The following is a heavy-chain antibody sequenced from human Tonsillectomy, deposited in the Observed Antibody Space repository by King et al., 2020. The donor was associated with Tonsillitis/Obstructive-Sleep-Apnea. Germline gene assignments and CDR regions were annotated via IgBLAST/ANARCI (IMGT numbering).Heavy chain of an antibody. V-gene: IGHV3-43*01. Sequence: VQLVESGGVVVQPGGSLRLSCAASGFTFDDYSMNWVRPAPGKGLEWVSLITGDGGTTYYADSVKGRFTISRDNSKNSQYLQMNSLRSEDTALYYSAKGRTFYYYYMDVWGKGTTVTVSS. CDR2: ITGDGGTT. CDR1: GFTFDDYS. D-gene: IGHD3-16*01. J-gene: IGHJ6*03. CDR3: AKGRTFYYYYMDV.